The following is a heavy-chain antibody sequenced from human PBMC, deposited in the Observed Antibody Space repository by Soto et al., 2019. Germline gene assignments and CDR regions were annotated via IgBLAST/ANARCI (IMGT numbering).Heavy chain of an antibody. V-gene: IGHV4-39*01. J-gene: IGHJ6*02. CDR1: SGSISSSSYY. D-gene: IGHD6-13*01. CDR2: IYYSGST. Sequence: SETLSLTSTVSSGSISSSSYYWGWIRQPPGKGLEWIGSIYYSGSTYYNPSLKSRGTISVDTSKNQFSLKLSSVTAADTAVYYCARLGGHSSSSNYYYYGMDVWGQGTTVTVSS. CDR3: ARLGGHSSSSNYYYYGMDV.